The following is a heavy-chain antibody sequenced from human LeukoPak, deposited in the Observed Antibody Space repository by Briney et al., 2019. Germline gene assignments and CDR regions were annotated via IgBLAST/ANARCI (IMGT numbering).Heavy chain of an antibody. V-gene: IGHV3-23*01. CDR1: GITLSNYG. J-gene: IGHJ4*02. CDR2: ISGSGGST. CDR3: AKRDVVIRVILVGFHKEAYYFDS. Sequence: PGGSLRLSCAVSGITLSNYGMSWVRQAPGKGLEWVAGISGSGGSTNYADSVKGRFTISRDNRKNTLYLQMNSLRAEDTAVYFCAKRDVVIRVILVGFHKEAYYFDSWGQGALVTVSS. D-gene: IGHD3-22*01.